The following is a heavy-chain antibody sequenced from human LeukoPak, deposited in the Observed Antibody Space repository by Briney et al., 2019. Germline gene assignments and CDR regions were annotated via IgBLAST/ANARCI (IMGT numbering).Heavy chain of an antibody. CDR2: IWYDGSNK. D-gene: IGHD6-6*01. CDR1: GFTFSSYG. CDR3: ARTEHSSSGLDY. J-gene: IGHJ4*02. Sequence: GGSLRLSCAASGFTFSSYGMHWVRQAPGKGLEWVAVIWYDGSNKYYADSVKGRFTISRDNSKNTLYLQMNSLRAEDTAVYYCARTEHSSSGLDYWGQGTLVTVSP. V-gene: IGHV3-33*01.